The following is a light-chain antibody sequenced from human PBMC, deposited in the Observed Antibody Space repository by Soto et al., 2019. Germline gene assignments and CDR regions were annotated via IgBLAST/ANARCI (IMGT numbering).Light chain of an antibody. J-gene: IGLJ2*01. CDR2: TNN. Sequence: QSVLSQPPSASGTPGQRVIISCSGSNSNIGRNTVNWYQLLPGTAPKLLIYTNNQRPSGVPDRFSASKSGTSASLAISGLQSEDEADYYCAAWDASLNGPVFGGGNKVTVL. CDR1: NSNIGRNT. V-gene: IGLV1-44*01. CDR3: AAWDASLNGPV.